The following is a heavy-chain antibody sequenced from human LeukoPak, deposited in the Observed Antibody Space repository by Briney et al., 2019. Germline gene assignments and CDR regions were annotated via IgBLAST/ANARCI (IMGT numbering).Heavy chain of an antibody. V-gene: IGHV1-18*01. CDR1: GYTYPTSG. J-gene: IGHJ6*02. D-gene: IGHD1-20*01. CDR3: ARDPSPITGTTNGMDV. CDR2: ISTYSGVT. Sequence: GASVKVSCKASGYTYPTSGISWVRQAPGQGLEWMGWISTYSGVTNYAQRLQGTVTLTTDTSTSTAYMELSSLRSEDTVVYYCARDPSPITGTTNGMDVWGQGTTVTVSS.